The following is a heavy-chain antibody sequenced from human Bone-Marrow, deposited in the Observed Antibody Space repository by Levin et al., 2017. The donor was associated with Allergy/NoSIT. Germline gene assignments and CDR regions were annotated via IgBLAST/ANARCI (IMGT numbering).Heavy chain of an antibody. D-gene: IGHD6-25*01. Sequence: GESLKISCAASGFTFSSYAMHWVRQAPGKGLEWVAVISYDGSNKYYADSVKGRFTISRDNSKNTLYLQMNSLRAEDTAVYYCARDTERRAGVLDVWGQGTTVTVSS. CDR2: ISYDGSNK. CDR1: GFTFSSYA. CDR3: ARDTERRAGVLDV. V-gene: IGHV3-30-3*01. J-gene: IGHJ6*02.